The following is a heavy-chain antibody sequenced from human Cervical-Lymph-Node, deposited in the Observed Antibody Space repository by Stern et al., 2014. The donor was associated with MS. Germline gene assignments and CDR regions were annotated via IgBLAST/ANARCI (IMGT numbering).Heavy chain of an antibody. J-gene: IGHJ4*02. V-gene: IGHV1-46*01. Sequence: QVQLVQSGPEVKKPGASMRISCKTSGYTFTNHYIHWVRQAPGQGLEWMGLINPSDGSTSYANKFQGRVTLTRDTSTSTVYIDLRSLTFDDTAVYFCARDSERGFAAYPDNWGQGTLVTVSS. D-gene: IGHD3-22*01. CDR1: GYTFTNHY. CDR2: INPSDGST. CDR3: ARDSERGFAAYPDN.